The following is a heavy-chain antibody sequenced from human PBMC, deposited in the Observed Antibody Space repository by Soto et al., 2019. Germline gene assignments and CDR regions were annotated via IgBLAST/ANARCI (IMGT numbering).Heavy chain of an antibody. CDR2: IYHSGST. CDR3: ARIPGP. CDR1: GGSISSGGYS. J-gene: IGHJ5*02. V-gene: IGHV4-30-2*01. Sequence: QPQLQESGSGLVKPSQTLSLTCAVSGGSISSGGYSWSWIRQPPGKGLEWIGYIYHSGSTYYNPSLKSRVTISVDRYKNQFSLMLFSVTAADTAVYYCARIPGPWGQGTLVTVSS. D-gene: IGHD2-21*01.